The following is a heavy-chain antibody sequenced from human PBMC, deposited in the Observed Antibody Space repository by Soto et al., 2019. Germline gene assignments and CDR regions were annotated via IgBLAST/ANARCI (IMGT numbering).Heavy chain of an antibody. V-gene: IGHV3-30*18. CDR3: AKDAHYSSGWYDY. D-gene: IGHD6-19*01. CDR2: ISYDGSNK. J-gene: IGHJ4*02. CDR1: GFTFSSYG. Sequence: QVQLVESGGGVVQPGRSLRLSCAASGFTFSSYGMHWVRQAPGKGLEWVAVISYDGSNKYYADSVKGRFTISRDNSKNTLYLQMNSLRAEDTAVYYCAKDAHYSSGWYDYWGQGTLVTVSS.